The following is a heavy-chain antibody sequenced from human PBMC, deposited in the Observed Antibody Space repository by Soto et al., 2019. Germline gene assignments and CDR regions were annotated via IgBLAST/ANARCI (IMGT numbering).Heavy chain of an antibody. Sequence: QVQLVQSGAEVKKPGASVKVSCKASGYTFTDYYIHWVRQAPGQGLEWMGWVNPNSGGTNYAQKVQGWVTMTRDTSISTVYRELSSLKSDDMAVYYCAREGAATANYGMDVWGQGTTVTVSS. D-gene: IGHD2-15*01. CDR3: AREGAATANYGMDV. CDR2: VNPNSGGT. V-gene: IGHV1-2*04. J-gene: IGHJ6*02. CDR1: GYTFTDYY.